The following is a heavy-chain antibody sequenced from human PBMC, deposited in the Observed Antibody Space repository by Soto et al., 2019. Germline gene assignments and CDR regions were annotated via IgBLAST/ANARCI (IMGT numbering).Heavy chain of an antibody. CDR2: ISYDGSNK. CDR1: GFTFSSYA. CDR3: ASADSYSSSPFDY. D-gene: IGHD6-13*01. Sequence: GGSLRLSCAASGFTFSSYAMHWVRQAPGKGLEWVAVISYDGSNKYYADSVKGRFTISRDNSKNTLYLQMNSLRAEDTAVYYCASADSYSSSPFDYWGQGTLVTVSS. J-gene: IGHJ4*02. V-gene: IGHV3-30-3*01.